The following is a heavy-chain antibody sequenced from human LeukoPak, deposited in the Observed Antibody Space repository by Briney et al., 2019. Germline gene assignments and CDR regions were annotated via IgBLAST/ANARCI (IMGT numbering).Heavy chain of an antibody. D-gene: IGHD6-19*01. CDR3: ARSSGTDSGWWYWFDP. Sequence: TGGSLRLSCAASGFTFSSYGMSWVRQAPGKGLEWVSAISGSGGSTYYADSVKGRFTISRDNSKNTLYLQMNSLRAEDTAVYYCARSSGTDSGWWYWFDPWGQETLVTVSS. J-gene: IGHJ5*02. V-gene: IGHV3-23*01. CDR2: ISGSGGST. CDR1: GFTFSSYG.